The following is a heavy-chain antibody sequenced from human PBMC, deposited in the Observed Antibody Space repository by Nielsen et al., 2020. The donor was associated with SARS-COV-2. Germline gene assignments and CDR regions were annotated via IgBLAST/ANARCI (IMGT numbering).Heavy chain of an antibody. Sequence: ASVKVSCKVSGYPVTELTMHWVRQAPGKGLEWMGGFDPEDGETIYAQKFQDRVTMTEDTSTDTAYMELNSLKSEDTAVYYCATDQRFGETLVFWGQGTRVTVSS. CDR3: ATDQRFGETLVF. D-gene: IGHD3-10*01. CDR1: GYPVTELT. CDR2: FDPEDGET. V-gene: IGHV1-24*01. J-gene: IGHJ3*01.